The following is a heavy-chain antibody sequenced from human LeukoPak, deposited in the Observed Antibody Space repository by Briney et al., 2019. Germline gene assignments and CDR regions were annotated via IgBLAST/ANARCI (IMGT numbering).Heavy chain of an antibody. V-gene: IGHV3-30*04. Sequence: GGSLRLSCVASGSTFSSYAMHWGCQAPGKGLEWVADISYDGRIKYYADSVKGRFTISRDNSKNTLYLQMNSLRAEDTAVYYCAREVTVSTTSQFDSWGQGTLVTVST. CDR1: GSTFSSYA. CDR2: ISYDGRIK. J-gene: IGHJ4*02. CDR3: AREVTVSTTSQFDS. D-gene: IGHD5/OR15-5a*01.